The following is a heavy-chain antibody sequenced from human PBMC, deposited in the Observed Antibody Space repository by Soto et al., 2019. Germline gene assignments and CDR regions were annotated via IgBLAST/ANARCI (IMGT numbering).Heavy chain of an antibody. D-gene: IGHD1-26*01. V-gene: IGHV4-39*01. CDR2: IYYSGST. CDR1: GGSISNTNYY. J-gene: IGHJ4*02. Sequence: SETLSLTCTVSGGSISNTNYYWGWIRQPPGKGLEWIGTIYYSGSTYYNPSLKSRVTISVDTSKNQYSLKLSSVTAADTAVYYCARQFGTYYPGNFWGQGTLVTVSS. CDR3: ARQFGTYYPGNF.